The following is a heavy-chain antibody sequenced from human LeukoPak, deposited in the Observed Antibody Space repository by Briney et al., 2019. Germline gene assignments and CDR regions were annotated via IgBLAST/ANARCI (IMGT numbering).Heavy chain of an antibody. D-gene: IGHD3-16*01. CDR3: ARSLGTYWGKDFLNWFDP. V-gene: IGHV1-8*01. J-gene: IGHJ5*02. CDR1: EYTFTNYD. Sequence: ASVKVSCKASEYTFTNYDINWVRQATGQGLEWMGWINPNSANTGYTQKFQGRVTMTRNTSLTTAYMELTSLKSEDTAVYYCARSLGTYWGKDFLNWFDPWGQGTLVTVSS. CDR2: INPNSANT.